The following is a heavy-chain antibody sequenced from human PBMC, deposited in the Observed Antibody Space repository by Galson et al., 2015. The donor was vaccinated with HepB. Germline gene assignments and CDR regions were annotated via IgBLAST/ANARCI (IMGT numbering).Heavy chain of an antibody. J-gene: IGHJ6*02. CDR2: IYYSGST. Sequence: TLSLTCTVSGGSISSYGYYWSWIRQHPGKGLEWIGYIYYSGSTYYNPSLKSRATISIDTSKNQFSLKLNSVTAADTAVYFCASGYNDIGYSYYNYYYLMDVWGQGTTVTVSS. CDR3: ASGYNDIGYSYYNYYYLMDV. CDR1: GGSISSYGYY. V-gene: IGHV4-31*03. D-gene: IGHD5-12*01.